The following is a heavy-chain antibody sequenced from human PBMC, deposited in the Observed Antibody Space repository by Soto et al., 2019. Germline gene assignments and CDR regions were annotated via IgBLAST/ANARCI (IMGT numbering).Heavy chain of an antibody. J-gene: IGHJ5*02. CDR1: GYTFTSYD. D-gene: IGHD3-22*01. Sequence: QVQLVQSGAEVKKPGASVKVSCKASGYTFTSYDINWVRQATGQGLEWMGWMNANSGNTGYAQKFQGRVTMTRNTSISTAYMELSSLRSEDTAVYYCARVVGVIAYNWFDPWGQGTLVTVSS. V-gene: IGHV1-8*01. CDR2: MNANSGNT. CDR3: ARVVGVIAYNWFDP.